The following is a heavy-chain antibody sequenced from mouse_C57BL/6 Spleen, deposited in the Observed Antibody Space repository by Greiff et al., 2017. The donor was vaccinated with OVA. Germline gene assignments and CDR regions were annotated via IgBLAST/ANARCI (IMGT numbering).Heavy chain of an antibody. D-gene: IGHD2-5*01. V-gene: IGHV1-64*01. CDR3: AREGYSNYEGGY. CDR1: GYTFTSYW. Sequence: VQLQQPGAELVKPGASVKLSCKASGYTFTSYWMPWVKQRPGQGLEWIGMIHPNSGSTNYNEKFKSKATLTVDKSSSTAYMQLSSLTSEDSAVNYCAREGYSNYEGGYWGQGTSVTVSS. J-gene: IGHJ4*01. CDR2: IHPNSGST.